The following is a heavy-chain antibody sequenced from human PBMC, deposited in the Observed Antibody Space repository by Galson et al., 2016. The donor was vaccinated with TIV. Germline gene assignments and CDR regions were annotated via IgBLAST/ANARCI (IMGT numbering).Heavy chain of an antibody. CDR3: ARDPDPYVGAKPFDY. V-gene: IGHV3-21*01. Sequence: WVRQAPGKGLEWVSSISSSATYIYYTDSVKGRFSISRDNAKNSLYLQMNSLRAEDMAVYYCARDPDPYVGAKPFDYWGQGTQVTVSS. D-gene: IGHD1-26*01. CDR2: ISSSATYI. J-gene: IGHJ4*02.